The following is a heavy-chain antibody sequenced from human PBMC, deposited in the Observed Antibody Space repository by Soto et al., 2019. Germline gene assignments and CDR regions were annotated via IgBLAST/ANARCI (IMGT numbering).Heavy chain of an antibody. V-gene: IGHV3-21*01. D-gene: IGHD2-15*01. CDR3: ARGSAAKSGHLWYCDL. J-gene: IGHJ2*01. CDR2: ISATTTYK. CDR1: GFTFDTYT. Sequence: PGGSLRLSCTASGFTFDTYTMNWLRQAPGRGLEWVSSISATTTYKYYAASVEGRFTISRDNAKNSLYLQTNSLGAEDTAVYYCARGSAAKSGHLWYCDLWGRGTLVTVSS.